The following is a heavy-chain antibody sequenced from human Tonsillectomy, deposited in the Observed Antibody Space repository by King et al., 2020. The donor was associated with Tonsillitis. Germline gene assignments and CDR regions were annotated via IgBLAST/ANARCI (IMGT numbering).Heavy chain of an antibody. D-gene: IGHD5/OR15-5a*01. Sequence: QLQESGPGLVKPSQTLSLTCTVSGGSISSGAYYWRWIRQHPGKGLEWIGYIYYSGSTYYNPSLKSRVTISIDTSKNQFSLKLSSVTAADTAVYYCARDIYRNWFDPWGQGTLVTVSS. J-gene: IGHJ5*02. CDR1: GGSISSGAYY. V-gene: IGHV4-31*03. CDR3: ARDIYRNWFDP. CDR2: IYYSGST.